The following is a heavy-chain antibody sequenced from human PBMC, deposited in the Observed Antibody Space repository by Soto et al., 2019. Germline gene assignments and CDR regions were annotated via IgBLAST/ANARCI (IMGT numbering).Heavy chain of an antibody. CDR3: AKDPSTGPPDC. J-gene: IGHJ4*02. V-gene: IGHV3-23*01. Sequence: GGSLRLSCAAAGFVFSSYGIIFVRHAPWKWLQWVATIHPSGGSTHYAESVRGRFTISRDNSRDTLYLQMNSLRAEDTAVYYCAKDPSTGPPDCWGQGALVTVSS. CDR2: IHPSGGST. D-gene: IGHD3-9*01. CDR1: GFVFSSYG.